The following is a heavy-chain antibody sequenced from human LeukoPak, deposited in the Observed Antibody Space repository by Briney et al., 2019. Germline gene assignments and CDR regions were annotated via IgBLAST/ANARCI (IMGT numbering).Heavy chain of an antibody. Sequence: GSLRLSCAASGFTFSNFWMTWVRQAPGKGLEWVAHINKDGGGKYYVDSVEGRFTIPRDNSKNTLYLQMNSLRAEDTAVYYCAKGVVVVAATHYFDYWGQGTLVTVSS. CDR2: INKDGGGK. J-gene: IGHJ4*02. D-gene: IGHD2-15*01. V-gene: IGHV3-7*03. CDR3: AKGVVVVAATHYFDY. CDR1: GFTFSNFW.